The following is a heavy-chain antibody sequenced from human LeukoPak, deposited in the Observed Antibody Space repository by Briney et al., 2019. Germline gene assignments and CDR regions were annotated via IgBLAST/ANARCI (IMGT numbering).Heavy chain of an antibody. CDR3: TRAWNWVFDY. V-gene: IGHV3-11*01. CDR2: ISSGGSTI. CDR1: GFTFSDYY. Sequence: GGSLRLSCAASGFTFSDYYMSWIRQAPGKGLEWISYISSGGSTIYYADSVRGQFTISRDNAKKSLYLQMNSLRAEDTAVYYCTRAWNWVFDYWGQGTLVTVSS. J-gene: IGHJ4*02. D-gene: IGHD1-7*01.